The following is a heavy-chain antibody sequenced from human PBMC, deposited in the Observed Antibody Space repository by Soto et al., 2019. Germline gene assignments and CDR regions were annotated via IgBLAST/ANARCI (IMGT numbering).Heavy chain of an antibody. V-gene: IGHV3-7*01. CDR1: GFTFSSYW. D-gene: IGHD1-7*01. J-gene: IGHJ6*03. CDR3: ARDIEAGTTSSYYYYMDV. Sequence: GGSLRLSCAASGFTFSSYWMSWVRQAPGKGLEWVANIKQDGSEKYYVDSVKGRFTISRDNAKNSLYLQMNSLRAEDTAVYYCARDIEAGTTSSYYYYMDVWGKGTTVTVSS. CDR2: IKQDGSEK.